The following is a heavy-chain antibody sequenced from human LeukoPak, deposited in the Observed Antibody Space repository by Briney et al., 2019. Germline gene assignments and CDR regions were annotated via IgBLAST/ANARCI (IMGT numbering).Heavy chain of an antibody. CDR1: GFTFSSYA. D-gene: IGHD2-15*01. Sequence: GGSLRLSCAASGFTFSSYAMSWVRQAPGKGLEWVSGIGGSGDSTYYADPVKGRFAISRDNSKNTLYLQMNSLRGEDTAVYYCAKGQVVVAAALVHFDDWGQGTLVTVSS. CDR3: AKGQVVVAAALVHFDD. J-gene: IGHJ4*02. V-gene: IGHV3-23*01. CDR2: IGGSGDST.